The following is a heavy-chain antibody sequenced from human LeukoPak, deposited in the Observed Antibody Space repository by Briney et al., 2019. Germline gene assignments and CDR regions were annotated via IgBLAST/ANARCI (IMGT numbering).Heavy chain of an antibody. Sequence: SETLSLTCTVSGGSISSDSYYWGWIRQPPGKGLEWIGSIYHSGGTYYSSSLKSRATVSIDTSKNQFSLKLRSVTAADTAVYYCAGRNYGDPISYYYYGMDVWGQGTTVTVSS. V-gene: IGHV4-39*01. J-gene: IGHJ6*02. D-gene: IGHD4-17*01. CDR1: GGSISSDSYY. CDR2: IYHSGGT. CDR3: AGRNYGDPISYYYYGMDV.